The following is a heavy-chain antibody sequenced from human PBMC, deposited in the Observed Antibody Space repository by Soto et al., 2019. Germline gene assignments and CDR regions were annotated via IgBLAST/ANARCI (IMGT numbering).Heavy chain of an antibody. D-gene: IGHD3-16*02. CDR3: AKDSATKVLFQLSRYNWFDS. Sequence: EVQQLESGGGLVQPGGSLRLSCAASGFTFSSYAMSWVRQAPGKGLEWVSAISGRGGSTYNADSVKRRFTISRDNSKNKLYLQMNSLSAEDTNVYYCAKDSATKVLFQLSRYNWFDSWGQGTLVTVSS. CDR1: GFTFSSYA. CDR2: ISGRGGST. J-gene: IGHJ5*01. V-gene: IGHV3-23*01.